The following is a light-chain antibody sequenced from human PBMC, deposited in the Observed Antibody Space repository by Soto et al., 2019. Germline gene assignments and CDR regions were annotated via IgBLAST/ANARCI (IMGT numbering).Light chain of an antibody. J-gene: IGKJ5*01. CDR2: GTS. CDR3: QQYNNWHFIT. Sequence: EIFMTQSPSTLSVSPGERAPLSCRASQSVRGNLAWYQQRPDQSPRLLIYGTSSRATGIPARFSGSGSGTEFTLSISSLQYEDFAVYYCQQYNNWHFITCGQGTRLEIK. CDR1: QSVRGN. V-gene: IGKV3-15*01.